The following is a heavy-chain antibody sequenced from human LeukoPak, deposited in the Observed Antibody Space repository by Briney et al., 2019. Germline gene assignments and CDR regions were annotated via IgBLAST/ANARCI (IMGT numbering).Heavy chain of an antibody. CDR1: GYPFTSYD. J-gene: IGHJ5*02. D-gene: IGHD6-6*01. CDR3: ARAIRADRRGSWFDP. CDR2: MNPNSGNT. V-gene: IGHV1-8*03. Sequence: ASVKVSFKASGYPFTSYDINWVRQATGQGLEWMGWMNPNSGNTGYAQKFQGRVTFSRNTSITTAYMELSSLRSEDTAVYYCARAIRADRRGSWFDPWGQGTLVTVSS.